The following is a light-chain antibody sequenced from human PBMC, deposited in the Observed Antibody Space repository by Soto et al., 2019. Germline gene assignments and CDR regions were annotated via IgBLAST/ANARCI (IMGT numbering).Light chain of an antibody. CDR2: WAS. Sequence: DIVMTQSPDSLAVSLGERATINSKSSQSVLYSSNNKNYLAWHQQKPGQPPKLLIYWASTRESGVPDRFSGSGSGTDFTLTISSLQAEDVAVYYCQQYYSTPLTFGGGTKVDIK. CDR3: QQYYSTPLT. V-gene: IGKV4-1*01. CDR1: QSVLYSSNNKNY. J-gene: IGKJ4*01.